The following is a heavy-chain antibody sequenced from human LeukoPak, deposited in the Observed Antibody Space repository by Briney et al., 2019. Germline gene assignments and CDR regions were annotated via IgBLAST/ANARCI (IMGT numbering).Heavy chain of an antibody. V-gene: IGHV3-64D*06. CDR3: VRGTGY. CDR1: GFTFSTYV. CDR2: ISSNGDNT. Sequence: GGSLRLSCSVSGFTFSTYVMHWVRQAPGKGLEYVSAISSNGDNTYYADFVKGRFTISRDNSRNTLYLQMSSLRADDTAVYYCVRGTGYWGQGTLVTVSS. J-gene: IGHJ4*02.